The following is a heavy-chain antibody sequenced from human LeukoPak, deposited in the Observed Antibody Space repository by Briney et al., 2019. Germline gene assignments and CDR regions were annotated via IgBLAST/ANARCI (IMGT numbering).Heavy chain of an antibody. D-gene: IGHD3-3*01. CDR3: ARDSRMNYYAS. V-gene: IGHV3-21*01. CDR1: GFTFTSYS. Sequence: GGSLRLSCAASGFTFTSYSMNWVRQAPGKGLEWVSSISSSSSYIYYADSVKGRFTISRDNAKNSLYLQMNSLRAEDTAVYYCARDSRMNYYASWGRGTLVTVSS. CDR2: ISSSSSYI. J-gene: IGHJ5*02.